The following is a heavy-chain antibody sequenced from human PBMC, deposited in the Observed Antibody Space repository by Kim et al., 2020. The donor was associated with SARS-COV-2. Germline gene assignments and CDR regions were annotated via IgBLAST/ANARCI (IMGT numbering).Heavy chain of an antibody. J-gene: IGHJ3*02. CDR3: ARDRIPMAEDAFDI. D-gene: IGHD6-19*01. Sequence: AQKFQGRVTITADESTSTAYMELSSLRSEDTAVYYCARDRIPMAEDAFDIWGQGTMVTVSS. V-gene: IGHV1-69*01.